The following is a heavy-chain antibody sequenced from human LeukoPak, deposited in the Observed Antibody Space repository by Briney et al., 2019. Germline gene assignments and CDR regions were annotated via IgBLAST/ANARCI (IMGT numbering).Heavy chain of an antibody. D-gene: IGHD3-22*01. J-gene: IGHJ5*02. CDR1: GYTFTIYG. Sequence: ASVKVSCKASGYTFTIYGISWVRQAPGQGLEWMGWISAYNGNTNYAQKLQGRVTMTRDMSTSTVYMELSSLRSEDTAVYYCARRSTYYDSSGSRRPPGMYNWFDPWGQGTLVTVSS. CDR3: ARRSTYYDSSGSRRPPGMYNWFDP. CDR2: ISAYNGNT. V-gene: IGHV1-18*01.